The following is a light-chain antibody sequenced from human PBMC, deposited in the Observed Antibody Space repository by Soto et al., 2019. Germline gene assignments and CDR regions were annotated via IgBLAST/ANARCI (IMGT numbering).Light chain of an antibody. Sequence: EIVMTQSPATLSVSPGDRATLSCRASQSVSSNLAWYQQKPGQAPWLLIFAASTRATGVPARFSGSGSGTDFTLTISSLQSEDFAVYYCHQYDNWPLTWTFAQGTKV. J-gene: IGKJ1*01. V-gene: IGKV3-15*01. CDR2: AAS. CDR1: QSVSSN. CDR3: HQYDNWPLTWT.